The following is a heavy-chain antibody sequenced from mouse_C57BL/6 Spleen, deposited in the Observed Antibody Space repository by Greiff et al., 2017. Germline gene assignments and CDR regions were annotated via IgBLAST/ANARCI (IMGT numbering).Heavy chain of an antibody. CDR3: ARRYGSFYYAMDY. D-gene: IGHD1-1*01. Sequence: QVQLQQPGAELVKPGASVKLSCKASGYTFTSYWMQWVKQRPGQGLEWIGEIDPSDSYTNYNQEFKGKATLTVDTSSSTAYMQLSSLTSEDSAVYYCARRYGSFYYAMDYWGQGTSVTVSS. CDR1: GYTFTSYW. CDR2: IDPSDSYT. V-gene: IGHV1-50*01. J-gene: IGHJ4*01.